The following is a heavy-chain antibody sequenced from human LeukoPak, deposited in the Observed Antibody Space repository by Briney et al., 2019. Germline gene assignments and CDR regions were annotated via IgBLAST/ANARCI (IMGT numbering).Heavy chain of an antibody. V-gene: IGHV3-7*01. CDR3: ASDSGWSLYYFDY. CDR2: IKQDGSEK. Sequence: GGSLRLSCAASGFTFSSYWMSWVRQAPGKGLEWVANIKQDGSEKYYVDSVKGRFTISRDNAKNSLYLQMNSLRAEDTAVYYCASDSGWSLYYFDYWGQGTLVTVSS. D-gene: IGHD6-19*01. J-gene: IGHJ4*02. CDR1: GFTFSSYW.